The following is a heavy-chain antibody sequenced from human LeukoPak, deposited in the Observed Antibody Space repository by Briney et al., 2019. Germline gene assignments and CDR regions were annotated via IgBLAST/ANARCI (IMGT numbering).Heavy chain of an antibody. J-gene: IGHJ4*02. V-gene: IGHV4-34*01. CDR2: INHSGST. D-gene: IGHD5-18*01. CDR3: ASLQLWLLNY. CDR1: GGSFSGYY. Sequence: PSETLSLTCAVYGGSFSGYYWSWIRQPPGKGLEWIGEINHSGSTNYNPSLKSRVTISVDTSKNQFSLKLSSVTAADTAVYYCASLQLWLLNYWGQGTLVTVSS.